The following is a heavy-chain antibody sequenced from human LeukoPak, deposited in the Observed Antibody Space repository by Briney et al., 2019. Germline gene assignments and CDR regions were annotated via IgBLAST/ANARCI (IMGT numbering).Heavy chain of an antibody. CDR1: GFTLSTYG. D-gene: IGHD6-13*01. J-gene: IGHJ4*02. Sequence: PGGSLRLSCAASGFTLSTYGMHWVRQAPGKGLERVAFIGYNGSNKWYAGSVKGRFTISRDNAKNSLYLQMNSLRAEDTAVYYCARGPYSSSWYPAPEGYWGQGTLVTVSS. CDR3: ARGPYSSSWYPAPEGY. CDR2: IGYNGSNK. V-gene: IGHV3-30*02.